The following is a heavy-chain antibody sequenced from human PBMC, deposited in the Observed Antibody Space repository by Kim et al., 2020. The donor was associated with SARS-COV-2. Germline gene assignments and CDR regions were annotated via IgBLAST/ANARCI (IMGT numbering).Heavy chain of an antibody. J-gene: IGHJ4*02. V-gene: IGHV4-39*01. Sequence: GTTYYNSSLTSRVIISADTSKNQFSLRVGPVTAADTAVYYCARQSWYSSNWGQGTLVTVSS. CDR3: ARQSWYSSN. D-gene: IGHD6-13*01. CDR2: GTT.